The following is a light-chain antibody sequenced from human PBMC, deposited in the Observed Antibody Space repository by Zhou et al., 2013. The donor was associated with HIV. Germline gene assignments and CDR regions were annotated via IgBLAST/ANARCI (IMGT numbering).Light chain of an antibody. CDR2: DAS. CDR3: QQRASWPLT. CDR1: QSLSSY. V-gene: IGKV3-11*01. Sequence: EIVLTQSPATLSLSPGERATLSCRASQSLSSYLAWYQQKPGQAPRLLLYDASKRATGIPARFSGSGSGTDFTLTISSLEPEDFAVYYCQQRASWPLTFGGGTKVEIK. J-gene: IGKJ4*01.